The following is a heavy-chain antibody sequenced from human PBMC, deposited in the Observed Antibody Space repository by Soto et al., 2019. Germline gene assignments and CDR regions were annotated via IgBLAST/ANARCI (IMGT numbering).Heavy chain of an antibody. Sequence: HVQLQQWGAGLLKPSETLSLTCAVYGGSFSGYYWSWIRQPPGKGLEWIGEINHSGSTNYNPSLKSRVTISVDTSKNQFSLKLSSVTAADTAVYYCARKTTGRYFDLWGRGTLVTVSS. J-gene: IGHJ2*01. CDR1: GGSFSGYY. V-gene: IGHV4-34*01. CDR3: ARKTTGRYFDL. D-gene: IGHD1-1*01. CDR2: INHSGST.